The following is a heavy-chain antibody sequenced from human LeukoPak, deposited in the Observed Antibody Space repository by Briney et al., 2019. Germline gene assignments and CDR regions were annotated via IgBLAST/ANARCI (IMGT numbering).Heavy chain of an antibody. CDR2: ISSSSSTI. CDR3: ASRSSWGYFDY. Sequence: GGSLRLSCAASGFTFSDYYMSWIRQAPGKGLEWISYISSSSSTIYYADSVKGRFTISRDNAKNSLYLQMNSLRAEDTAVYYCASRSSWGYFDYWGQGTLVTVSA. CDR1: GFTFSDYY. D-gene: IGHD3-16*01. J-gene: IGHJ4*02. V-gene: IGHV3-11*01.